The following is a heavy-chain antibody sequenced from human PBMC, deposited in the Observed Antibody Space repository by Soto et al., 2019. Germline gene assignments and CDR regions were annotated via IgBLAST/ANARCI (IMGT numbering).Heavy chain of an antibody. V-gene: IGHV3-23*01. CDR2: ISGSGGST. CDR3: AKDLSNTMIVSRESAW. J-gene: IGHJ2*01. D-gene: IGHD3-22*01. Sequence: EVQLLESGGGLVQPGGSLRLSCAASGFTFSSYAMSWVRQAPGKGLEWVSAISGSGGSTYYADSVNGRFTISRDNSKNTHYLQIKSLRADDTAVYYCAKDLSNTMIVSRESAWWGRGTLVTVSS. CDR1: GFTFSSYA.